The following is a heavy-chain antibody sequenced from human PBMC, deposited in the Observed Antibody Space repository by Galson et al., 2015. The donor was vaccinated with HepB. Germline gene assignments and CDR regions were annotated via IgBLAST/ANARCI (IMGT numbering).Heavy chain of an antibody. Sequence: SVKVSCKASGYTFTSYYMHWVRQAPGQGLEWMGIINPSGGSTSYAQKFQGRVTMTRDTSTSTVYMELSSLRFEDTAVYYCARDPGYYDSSGLEYFQHWGQGTLVTVSS. J-gene: IGHJ1*01. CDR2: INPSGGST. CDR1: GYTFTSYY. CDR3: ARDPGYYDSSGLEYFQH. D-gene: IGHD3-22*01. V-gene: IGHV1-46*03.